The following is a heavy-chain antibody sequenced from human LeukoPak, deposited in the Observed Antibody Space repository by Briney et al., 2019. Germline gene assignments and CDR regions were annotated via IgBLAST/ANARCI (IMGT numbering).Heavy chain of an antibody. CDR2: IYYSGST. CDR3: ARLMVRGVPCWFDP. J-gene: IGHJ5*02. Sequence: PSETLSLTCTVSGGSISSSSYYWGWIRQPPGKGLEWIGSIYYSGSTYYNPSLKSRVTISVDTSKNQFSLKLSSVTAADTAVYYCARLMVRGVPCWFDPWGQGTLVTVSS. D-gene: IGHD3-10*01. CDR1: GGSISSSSYY. V-gene: IGHV4-39*01.